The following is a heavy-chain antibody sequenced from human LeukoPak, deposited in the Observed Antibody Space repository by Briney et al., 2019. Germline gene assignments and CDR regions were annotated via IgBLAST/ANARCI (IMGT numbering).Heavy chain of an antibody. CDR3: ARDEHSVVVTAIGAFDI. CDR2: ISYDGSNK. D-gene: IGHD2-21*02. CDR1: GFTFSGYG. Sequence: GGSLRLSCAASGFTFSGYGMHWVREAPGKGLEWVAVISYDGSNKYYADSVKGRFTISRDNSKNTLYLQMNSLRAEDTAVYYCARDEHSVVVTAIGAFDIWGQGTMVTVSS. V-gene: IGHV3-30*03. J-gene: IGHJ3*02.